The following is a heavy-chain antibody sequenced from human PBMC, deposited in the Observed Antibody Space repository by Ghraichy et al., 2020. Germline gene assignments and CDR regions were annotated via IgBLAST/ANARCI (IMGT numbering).Heavy chain of an antibody. J-gene: IGHJ6*03. CDR1: GGSVNIGTYY. Sequence: SETLSLTCTVSGGSVNIGTYYWTWIRQSPGKGLEWIGYIYYTGTTRYSPSLKSRAAISIDTSRNQFSLRLSSATAADTAVYYCARVSSVVEPPTKNGYYYYYYMDVWGKGTTVTVSS. D-gene: IGHD1-14*01. CDR3: ARVSSVVEPPTKNGYYYYYYMDV. V-gene: IGHV4-61*01. CDR2: IYYTGTT.